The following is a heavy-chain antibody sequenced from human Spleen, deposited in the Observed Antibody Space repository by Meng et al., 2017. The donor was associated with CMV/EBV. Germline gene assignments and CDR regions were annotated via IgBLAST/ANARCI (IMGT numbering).Heavy chain of an antibody. CDR3: ARGVPYCTRTSCYGVIYYYYAMDV. CDR1: GFTFSAYA. Sequence: GESLKISWTASGFTFSAYAMGWVRQTPGKGLEWVSAISDSVDNTYYAASVKGRFSISRDNSKNTVYLQMRSLRVEDTAVYYCARGVPYCTRTSCYGVIYYYYAMDVWGQGTTVTVSS. V-gene: IGHV3-23*01. J-gene: IGHJ6*02. CDR2: ISDSVDNT. D-gene: IGHD2-2*01.